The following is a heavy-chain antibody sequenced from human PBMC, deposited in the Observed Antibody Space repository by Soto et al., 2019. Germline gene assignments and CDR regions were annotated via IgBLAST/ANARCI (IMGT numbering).Heavy chain of an antibody. Sequence: GGSLRLSCAASGFTFSDHYMDWVRQAPGKGLEWVGRTRNKANSYTTEYAASVKGRFTISRDDSKNSLYLQMNSLKTEDTAVYYCARDGCSGGSCYGWFDPRAQRTPVTVSS. CDR3: ARDGCSGGSCYGWFDP. J-gene: IGHJ5*02. CDR2: TRNKANSYTT. D-gene: IGHD2-15*01. CDR1: GFTFSDHY. V-gene: IGHV3-72*01.